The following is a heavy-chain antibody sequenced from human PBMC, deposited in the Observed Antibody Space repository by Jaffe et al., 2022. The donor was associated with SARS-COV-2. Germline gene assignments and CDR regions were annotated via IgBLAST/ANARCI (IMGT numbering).Heavy chain of an antibody. V-gene: IGHV3-9*01. J-gene: IGHJ4*02. Sequence: EVQLVESGGGLVQPGRSLRLSCAASGFTFDDYAMHWVRQAPGKGLEWVSGISWNSGSIGYADSVKGRFTISRDNAKNSLYLQMNSLRAEDTALYYCAKDTRASGSGWYGDWGQGTLVTVSS. CDR3: AKDTRASGSGWYGD. CDR2: ISWNSGSI. D-gene: IGHD6-19*01. CDR1: GFTFDDYA.